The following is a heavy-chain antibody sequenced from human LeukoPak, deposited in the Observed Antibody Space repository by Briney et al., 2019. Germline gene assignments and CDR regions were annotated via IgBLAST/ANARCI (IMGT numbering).Heavy chain of an antibody. V-gene: IGHV1-18*01. CDR3: ARDNDFWSGYYFDY. D-gene: IGHD3-3*01. Sequence: ASVKVSCKASGYTFTSYGISWVRQAPGQGLEWMGWISAYNGNTNYAQKLQGRVTMTTDTPTSTAYMELRSLRSDDTAVYYCARDNDFWSGYYFDYWGQGTLVTVSS. CDR2: ISAYNGNT. CDR1: GYTFTSYG. J-gene: IGHJ4*02.